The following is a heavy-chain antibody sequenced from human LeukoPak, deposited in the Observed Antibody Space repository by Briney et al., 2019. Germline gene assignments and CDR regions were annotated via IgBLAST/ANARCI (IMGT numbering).Heavy chain of an antibody. V-gene: IGHV1-24*01. Sequence: ASVKVSCKVSGYTLTELSMHWVRQAPGKGLEWRGGCDPEDGETIYAQKFQGRVTMTEDTSTDTAYMELSSLRSEDTAVYYCATVNSRYHQLLYEPLVVFDPWGQGTLVTVSS. D-gene: IGHD2-2*02. CDR1: GYTLTELS. J-gene: IGHJ5*02. CDR3: ATVNSRYHQLLYEPLVVFDP. CDR2: CDPEDGET.